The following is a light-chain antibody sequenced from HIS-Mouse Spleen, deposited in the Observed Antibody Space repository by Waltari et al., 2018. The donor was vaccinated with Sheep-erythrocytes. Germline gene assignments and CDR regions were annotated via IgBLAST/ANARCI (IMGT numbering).Light chain of an antibody. Sequence: SYELTQPPSVSVSPGQTARITCSGDALPKQNAYWYQQKPSQAPVLVIYNDRERPSGIPERFSGSSSGTTVTLTISGVQAEDEADYYCQSADSSGTYVFGTGTKVTVL. CDR2: NDR. CDR1: ALPKQN. CDR3: QSADSSGTYV. V-gene: IGLV3-25*03. J-gene: IGLJ1*01.